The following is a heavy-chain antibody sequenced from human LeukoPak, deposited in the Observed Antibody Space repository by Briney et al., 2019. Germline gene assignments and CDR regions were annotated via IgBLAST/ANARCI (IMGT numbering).Heavy chain of an antibody. CDR1: GFTFDDYA. V-gene: IGHV3-9*03. Sequence: GGSLRLSCAASGFTFDDYAMHWVRQAPGKGLEWVSGISWNSGSIGYADSVKGRFTISRDNAKNSLYLQMNSLRAEDMALYYCARGTIFGLVRFDYWGQGTLVTVSS. CDR2: ISWNSGSI. D-gene: IGHD3-3*01. J-gene: IGHJ4*02. CDR3: ARGTIFGLVRFDY.